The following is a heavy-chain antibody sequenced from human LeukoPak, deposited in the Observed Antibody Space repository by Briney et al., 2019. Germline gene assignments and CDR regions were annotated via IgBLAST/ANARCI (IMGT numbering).Heavy chain of an antibody. D-gene: IGHD6-25*01. CDR3: ARDLRRIAAYYFDY. Sequence: GGSLRLSCAASGFTFSGYAIHWVRQAPGRXLEWVAVISSDGRDKHHADSVKGRFTISRDNSKNTLYLQTNSLRAEDTAVYYCARDLRRIAAYYFDYWGQGTLVTVSS. CDR1: GFTFSGYA. V-gene: IGHV3-30*03. J-gene: IGHJ4*02. CDR2: ISSDGRDK.